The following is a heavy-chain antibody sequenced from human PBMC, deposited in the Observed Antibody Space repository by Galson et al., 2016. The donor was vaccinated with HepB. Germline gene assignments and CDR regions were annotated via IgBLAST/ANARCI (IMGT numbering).Heavy chain of an antibody. V-gene: IGHV3-13*01. Sequence: LRLSCAASGFSFSSYDMHWVRQATGKGLEWVSAIGISGATYYSDSVRGRFTTSRENARDSFYLQMNGLTAGDTALYYCVRAFTTTWYHFDYWGQGTVVTVSS. D-gene: IGHD3-22*01. CDR3: VRAFTTTWYHFDY. J-gene: IGHJ4*02. CDR1: GFSFSSYD. CDR2: IGISGAT.